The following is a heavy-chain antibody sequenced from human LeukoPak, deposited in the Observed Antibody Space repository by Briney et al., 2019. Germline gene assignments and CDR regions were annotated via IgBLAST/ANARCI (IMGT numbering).Heavy chain of an antibody. Sequence: ASVKVSCKASGYTFTGYYMHWVRQAPGQGLEWMGWINPNSGGTNYAQKFQGRVTMTRDTSISTAYMELSRLRSDDTAVYYCARGGYYGPGNDFRFDPWGQGTLVTVSS. V-gene: IGHV1-2*02. D-gene: IGHD3-10*01. CDR3: ARGGYYGPGNDFRFDP. CDR2: INPNSGGT. J-gene: IGHJ5*02. CDR1: GYTFTGYY.